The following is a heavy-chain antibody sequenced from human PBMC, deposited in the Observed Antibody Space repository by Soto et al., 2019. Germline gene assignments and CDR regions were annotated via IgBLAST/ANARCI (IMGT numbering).Heavy chain of an antibody. CDR1: ASTFSNYI. V-gene: IGHV3-30*04. CDR2: ISYDGSNS. D-gene: IGHD2-15*01. CDR3: AGGDNYYALGV. J-gene: IGHJ6*02. Sequence: QLQLVESGGGVVQPGRSLRLSCAASASTFSNYIMHWVRQAPGKGLVWVAFISYDGSNSNYADFVEGRFTISRDNPKNMLYLQLSSLRPDDTAVYYCAGGDNYYALGVWGQGTTVTVSS.